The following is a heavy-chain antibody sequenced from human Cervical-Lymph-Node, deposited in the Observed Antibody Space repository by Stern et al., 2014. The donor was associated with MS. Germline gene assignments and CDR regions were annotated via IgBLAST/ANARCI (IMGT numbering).Heavy chain of an antibody. CDR2: ISAYNGNT. Sequence: QMQLVQSGAEVKKPGASVKVSCKTSGYTLTSYGISWLRQAPGQGLEWMGWISAYNGNTNYAQKLQGRVTMTTDTSTSTAYMELRSLRSDDTAVYYCARERPIYGGNYYTRAFDYWGQGTLVTVSS. V-gene: IGHV1-18*01. J-gene: IGHJ4*02. CDR1: GYTLTSYG. D-gene: IGHD1-26*01. CDR3: ARERPIYGGNYYTRAFDY.